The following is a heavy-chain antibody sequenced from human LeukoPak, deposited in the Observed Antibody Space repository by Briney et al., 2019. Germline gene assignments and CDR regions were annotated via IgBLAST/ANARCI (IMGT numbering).Heavy chain of an antibody. D-gene: IGHD6-13*01. J-gene: IGHJ5*02. Sequence: SETLSLTCAVSGYSISSGYYWGWIRQPPGKGLEWIGSIYHSGSTYYNPSLKSRVTISVDTSKNQFSLKLSSVTAADTAVYYCARQGIAAAETFYNRFDPWGQGTLVTVSS. CDR3: ARQGIAAAETFYNRFDP. CDR1: GYSISSGYY. CDR2: IYHSGST. V-gene: IGHV4-38-2*01.